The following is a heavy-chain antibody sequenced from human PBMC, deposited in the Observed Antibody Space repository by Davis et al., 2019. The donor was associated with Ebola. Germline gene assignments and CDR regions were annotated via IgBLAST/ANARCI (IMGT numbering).Heavy chain of an antibody. CDR1: GFTFSSYG. CDR3: ARGGSNYVDYYYYYYMDV. D-gene: IGHD4-11*01. Sequence: PGGSLRLSCAASGFTFSSYGMHWVRQAPGKGLEWVSSISSSSSYIYYADSVKGRFTISRDNAKNSLYLQMNSLRAEDTAVYYCARGGSNYVDYYYYYYMDVWGKGTTVIVSS. V-gene: IGHV3-21*04. CDR2: ISSSSSYI. J-gene: IGHJ6*03.